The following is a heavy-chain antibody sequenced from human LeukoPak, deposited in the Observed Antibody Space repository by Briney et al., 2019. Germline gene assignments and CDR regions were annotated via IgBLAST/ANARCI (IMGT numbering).Heavy chain of an antibody. CDR2: INHSGST. CDR3: ARDRESSGWYPYYYYYMDV. D-gene: IGHD6-19*01. V-gene: IGHV4-34*01. J-gene: IGHJ6*03. Sequence: SETLSLTCAVYGGSFSGYYWSWIRQPPGKGLEWIGEINHSGSTNYNPSLKSRVTISVDTSKNQFSLKLSSVTAADTAVYYCARDRESSGWYPYYYYYMDVWGKGTTVTISS. CDR1: GGSFSGYY.